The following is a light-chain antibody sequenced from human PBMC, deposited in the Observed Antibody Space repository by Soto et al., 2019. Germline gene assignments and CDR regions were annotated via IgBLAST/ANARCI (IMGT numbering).Light chain of an antibody. CDR1: QSVSSN. V-gene: IGKV3-15*01. CDR3: QQYTNWPPWT. Sequence: EIVMTQSPATLSVSPGERATLSCRASQSVSSNLAWNQQKPGQAPRLLIYVASTRATGIPARFSSSGYGTEFTLTISSVQSEDFAVYYCQQYTNWPPWTFCQGTKVEIK. J-gene: IGKJ1*01. CDR2: VAS.